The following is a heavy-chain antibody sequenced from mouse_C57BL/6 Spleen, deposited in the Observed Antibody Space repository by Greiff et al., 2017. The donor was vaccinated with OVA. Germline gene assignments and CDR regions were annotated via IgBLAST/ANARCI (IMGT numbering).Heavy chain of an antibody. Sequence: QVQLQQSGAELARPGASVKLSCKASGYTFTSYGISWVKQRTGQGLEWIGEIYPRSGNTYYNEKFKGKATLTADKSSSTAYMALRSLTAEDSAVYFCARRRGDGYYEYYYAMDYWGQGTSVTVSS. J-gene: IGHJ4*01. CDR3: ARRRGDGYYEYYYAMDY. D-gene: IGHD2-3*01. CDR2: IYPRSGNT. V-gene: IGHV1-81*01. CDR1: GYTFTSYG.